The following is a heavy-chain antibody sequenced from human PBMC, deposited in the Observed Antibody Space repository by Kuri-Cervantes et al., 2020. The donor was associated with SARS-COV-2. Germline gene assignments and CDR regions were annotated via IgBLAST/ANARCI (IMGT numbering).Heavy chain of an antibody. J-gene: IGHJ3*02. V-gene: IGHV3-23*01. CDR3: ARDQETGTAYVDAFDI. CDR1: GFTFSSYA. CDR2: ISGSGGST. D-gene: IGHD1-1*01. Sequence: GGSLRLSCAASGFTFSSYAMSWVRQAPGKGLEWVSAISGSGGSTYYADSVKGRFTISRDNSKNTLYLQMNSLRAEDTAVYYCARDQETGTAYVDAFDIWGQGTMVTVSS.